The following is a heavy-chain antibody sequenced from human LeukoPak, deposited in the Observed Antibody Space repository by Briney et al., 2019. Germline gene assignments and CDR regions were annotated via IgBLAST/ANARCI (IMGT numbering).Heavy chain of an antibody. CDR2: IKQDGSEK. J-gene: IGHJ4*02. CDR1: GFTCSSDW. V-gene: IGHV3-7*01. CDR3: ARDFVVVPATHY. D-gene: IGHD2-2*01. Sequence: GGSRRLSCAESGFTCSSDWMSWVRQAPGKRLEWVANIKQDGSEKYYVDSVKGRFTISRDNAKNSLYLQMNSLRAEDTAVYYCARDFVVVPATHYWGQGTLVTVSS.